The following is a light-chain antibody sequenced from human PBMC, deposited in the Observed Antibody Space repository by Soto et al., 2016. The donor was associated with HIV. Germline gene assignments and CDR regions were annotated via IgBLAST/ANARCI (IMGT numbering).Light chain of an antibody. CDR3: QVWDSSSDHRV. V-gene: IGLV3-21*03. J-gene: IGLJ3*02. CDR2: DDS. CDR1: NIGSKS. Sequence: SYELTQPPSVSVAPGKTARITRGGNNIGSKSVHWYQQKPGQAPVLVVYDDSDRPSGIPERFSGSNSGNTATLTISRVEAGDEADYYCQVWDSSSDHRVFGGGTKLTVL.